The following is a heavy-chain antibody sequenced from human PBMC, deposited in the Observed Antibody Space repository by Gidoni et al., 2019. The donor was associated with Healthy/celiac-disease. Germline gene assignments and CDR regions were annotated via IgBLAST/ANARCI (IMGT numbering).Heavy chain of an antibody. CDR3: ARGLIGYCSGGSCYSRGHNWFDP. D-gene: IGHD2-15*01. Sequence: QVQLQQWGAGLLKPSETLSLTCAVYGGSFSGYYWRWIRPPPGKGLEWIGEIKLSGSTNYNPSLKSRVTISVDTSKNQFSLKLSSVTAADTAVYYCARGLIGYCSGGSCYSRGHNWFDPWGQGTLVTVSS. V-gene: IGHV4-34*01. CDR1: GGSFSGYY. J-gene: IGHJ5*02. CDR2: IKLSGST.